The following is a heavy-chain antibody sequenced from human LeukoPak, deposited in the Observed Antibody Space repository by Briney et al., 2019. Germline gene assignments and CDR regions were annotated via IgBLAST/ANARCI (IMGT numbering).Heavy chain of an antibody. CDR2: ISGSGGST. CDR1: GFTFSSYA. J-gene: IGHJ4*02. CDR3: AKLIAAAGTGAFDY. D-gene: IGHD6-13*01. V-gene: IGHV3-23*01. Sequence: SGGSLRLSCAASGFTFSSYAMSWVRQAPGKGLEWVSAISGSGGSTYYADSVKGRFTISRDNSKNTLYLQMNSLRAEDTAVYYCAKLIAAAGTGAFDYWGQGTLVTVSS.